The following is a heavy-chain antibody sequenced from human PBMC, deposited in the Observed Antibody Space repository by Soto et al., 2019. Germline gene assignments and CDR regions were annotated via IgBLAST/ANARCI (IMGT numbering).Heavy chain of an antibody. CDR2: ISSSSSYI. D-gene: IGHD2-2*01. J-gene: IGHJ6*04. Sequence: SLRLSCAASGFTFSSYSMNWVRQAPGKGLEWVSSISSSSSYIYYADSVKGRFTISRDNAKNSLYLQMNSLRAEDTAVYYCARGPYCSSTSCYGVMDVWGKGTTVTVSS. CDR3: ARGPYCSSTSCYGVMDV. CDR1: GFTFSSYS. V-gene: IGHV3-21*01.